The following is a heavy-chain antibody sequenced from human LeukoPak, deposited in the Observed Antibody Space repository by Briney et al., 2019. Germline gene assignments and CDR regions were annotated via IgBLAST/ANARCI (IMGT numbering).Heavy chain of an antibody. Sequence: GGXLRLSCAASGFTFSSYEMNWVRQAPGKGLEGVSYISSSGSTIYYAASVKGRFTISRDNAKNSLYLQMNSLRAEDTAVYYCAMYYDYVWGSSYAFDIWGQGTMVTVSS. J-gene: IGHJ3*02. V-gene: IGHV3-48*03. CDR1: GFTFSSYE. CDR2: ISSSGSTI. D-gene: IGHD3-16*01. CDR3: AMYYDYVWGSSYAFDI.